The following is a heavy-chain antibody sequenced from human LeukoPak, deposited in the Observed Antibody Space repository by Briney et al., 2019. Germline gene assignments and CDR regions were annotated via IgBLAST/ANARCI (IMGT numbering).Heavy chain of an antibody. V-gene: IGHV3-7*01. CDR1: GFSFSSHW. D-gene: IGHD5-24*01. Sequence: GGSLRLSCADSGFSFSSHWMSWVRQAPGKGLEWVANIKQDGSEKYYVDSVKGRFTISRDNAKNSLYLQMNSLRAEDTAVYYCVRGLKEWLQLSGWGQGTLVTVSS. J-gene: IGHJ4*02. CDR2: IKQDGSEK. CDR3: VRGLKEWLQLSG.